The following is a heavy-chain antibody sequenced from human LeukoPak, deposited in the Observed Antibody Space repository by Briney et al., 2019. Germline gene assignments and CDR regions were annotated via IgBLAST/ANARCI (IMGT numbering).Heavy chain of an antibody. Sequence: PGGSLRLSCAASGFIFSSYVMIWVRQAPGKGLEWVSIIGTSGGDIHYADYVKGRFSISRDNSKNTLSLQMNSLRVDDTAVYYCARNPNWGSGYWGQGTLVTVSS. CDR1: GFIFSSYV. J-gene: IGHJ4*02. CDR3: ARNPNWGSGY. D-gene: IGHD7-27*01. V-gene: IGHV3-23*01. CDR2: IGTSGGDI.